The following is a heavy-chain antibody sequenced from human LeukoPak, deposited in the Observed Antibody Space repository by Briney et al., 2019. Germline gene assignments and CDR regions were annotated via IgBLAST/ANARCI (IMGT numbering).Heavy chain of an antibody. V-gene: IGHV3-48*03. CDR1: GFTFSSYE. Sequence: GSLRLSCAASGFTFSSYEMNWVRPAPGKGLEWVSYIISSGSTIYYADSVKGRFTISRDNAKNSLYLQMNSLRAEDTAVYYCARARFTYYYGSGSRLGAFDIWGQGTMVTVSS. CDR2: IISSGSTI. J-gene: IGHJ3*02. CDR3: ARARFTYYYGSGSRLGAFDI. D-gene: IGHD3-10*01.